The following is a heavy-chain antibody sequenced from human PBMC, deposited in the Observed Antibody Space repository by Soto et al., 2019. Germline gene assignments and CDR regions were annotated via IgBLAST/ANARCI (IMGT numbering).Heavy chain of an antibody. CDR2: IKQDGSEK. Sequence: GGSLRLSCAASGFTFSSYWMSWVRQAPGKGLEWVANIKQDGSEKYYGESVKGRFTISRDNAKNSLYRQMNSLRAEDTAVYYCARGLQFLPGVVYYYYMDVWGKGTTVTVSS. CDR3: ARGLQFLPGVVYYYYMDV. J-gene: IGHJ6*03. V-gene: IGHV3-7*04. D-gene: IGHD4-4*01. CDR1: GFTFSSYW.